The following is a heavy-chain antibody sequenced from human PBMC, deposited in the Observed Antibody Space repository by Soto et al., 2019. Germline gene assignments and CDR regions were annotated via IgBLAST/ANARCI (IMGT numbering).Heavy chain of an antibody. V-gene: IGHV1-18*01. CDR1: GYTFTSYG. J-gene: IGHJ6*02. Sequence: VKVSCKASGYTFTSYGISWVRQAPGQGLEWLGWISAYDGNTNYAQILQGRVSMTTDTSTSTAYMELRSLRSDDTAVYYCARGGYYDSSGSRNYYYYGMNVWGQGTTVTVSS. CDR3: ARGGYYDSSGSRNYYYYGMNV. CDR2: ISAYDGNT. D-gene: IGHD3-22*01.